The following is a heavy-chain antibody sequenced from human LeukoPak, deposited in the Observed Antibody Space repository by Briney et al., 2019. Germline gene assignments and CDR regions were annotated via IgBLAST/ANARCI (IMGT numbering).Heavy chain of an antibody. CDR2: ISAYNGNT. J-gene: IGHJ4*02. CDR1: GYTFTSYG. D-gene: IGHD3-10*01. CDR3: AGNTYGSGSYSKGY. V-gene: IGHV1-18*01. Sequence: GASVKVSCKASGYTFTSYGISWVRQAPGQGLEWMGWISAYNGNTDYAQKLQGRVTMTTDTSTSTAYMELRSLRSDDTAVYYCAGNTYGSGSYSKGYWGQEGLRTVSS.